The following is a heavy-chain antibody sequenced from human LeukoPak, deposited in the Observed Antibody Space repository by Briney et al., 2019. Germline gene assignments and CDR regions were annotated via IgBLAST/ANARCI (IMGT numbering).Heavy chain of an antibody. Sequence: SETLSLTCTVSGGSTSDYYWSWIRQPPGKGLEWIGYIYYSGSSDYNPSLKSRVSISVDTSKNQLSLKLSSVTAADTAVYYCARAHTNNWHVDYWGQGTLVTVSS. D-gene: IGHD1-1*01. CDR2: IYYSGSS. CDR3: ARAHTNNWHVDY. V-gene: IGHV4-59*01. CDR1: GGSTSDYY. J-gene: IGHJ4*02.